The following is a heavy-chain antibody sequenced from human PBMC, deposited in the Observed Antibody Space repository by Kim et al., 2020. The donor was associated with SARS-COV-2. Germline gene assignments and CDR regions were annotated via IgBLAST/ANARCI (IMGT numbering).Heavy chain of an antibody. D-gene: IGHD3-10*01. CDR2: ISESGTST. V-gene: IGHV3-23*01. CDR3: AKRTGGSGSYTD. J-gene: IGHJ4*02. Sequence: GGSLRLSCAASISPFSSYVMAWVRQAPGKGLEWVSSISESGTSTYYAEAVKGRFTVSRDNSKNTVSLQMYSLRADDTALYYCAKRTGGSGSYTDWGLGTLVTVSS. CDR1: ISPFSSYV.